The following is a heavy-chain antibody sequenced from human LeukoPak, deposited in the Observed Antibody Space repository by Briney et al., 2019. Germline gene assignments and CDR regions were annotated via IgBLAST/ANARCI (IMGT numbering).Heavy chain of an antibody. J-gene: IGHJ4*02. Sequence: PSETLSLTCTVSGGSISSSSYYWGWIRQPPGKGLEWIGSIYYSGSTYYNPSLKSRVTISVDTSKNQFSLKLSSVTAADTAVYYCARSPPSGTTDYWGQGTLVTVSS. V-gene: IGHV4-39*01. CDR1: GGSISSSSYY. CDR2: IYYSGST. CDR3: ARSPPSGTTDY. D-gene: IGHD1-26*01.